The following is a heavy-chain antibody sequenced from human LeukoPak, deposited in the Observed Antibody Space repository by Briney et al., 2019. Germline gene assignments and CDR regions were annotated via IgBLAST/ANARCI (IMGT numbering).Heavy chain of an antibody. V-gene: IGHV3-33*01. Sequence: GGSLRLSCAASGFTFSSYGMHWVRQAPGKGLEWVAVIWYDGSNKYYADSVKGRFTISRDNSKNTLYLQMNSLRAEDTAVYYCARDLAVYSSGWYGVDYWGQGTLVTVSS. J-gene: IGHJ4*02. CDR2: IWYDGSNK. CDR1: GFTFSSYG. CDR3: ARDLAVYSSGWYGVDY. D-gene: IGHD6-19*01.